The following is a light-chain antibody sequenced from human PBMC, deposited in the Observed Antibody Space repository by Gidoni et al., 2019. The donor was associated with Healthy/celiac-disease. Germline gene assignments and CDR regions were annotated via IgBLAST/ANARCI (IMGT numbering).Light chain of an antibody. CDR1: SSYVGGYNY. J-gene: IGLJ2*01. CDR2: EVS. CDR3: SSYAGSNNVV. Sequence: QSALTQPPSASGSPAQSVTISCTGTSSYVGGYNYVSWYQQHPGKAPNLMIYEVSKRPSGVPDRFFGSKSGNTASLTVSGLQAEDEADYYCSSYAGSNNVVFGGGTKLTVL. V-gene: IGLV2-8*01.